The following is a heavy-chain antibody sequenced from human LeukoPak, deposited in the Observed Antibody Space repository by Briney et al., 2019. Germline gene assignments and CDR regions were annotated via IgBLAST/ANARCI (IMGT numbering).Heavy chain of an antibody. Sequence: ASVKVSCKTSGYTFTDYNLHWVRQAPGQGLEWMGWISAYNGNTNYAQKLQGRVTMTTDTSTSTAYMELRSLRSDDTAVYYCARDVYSYDPLNYWGQGTLVTVSS. CDR3: ARDVYSYDPLNY. CDR1: GYTFTDYN. CDR2: ISAYNGNT. J-gene: IGHJ4*02. D-gene: IGHD5-18*01. V-gene: IGHV1-18*04.